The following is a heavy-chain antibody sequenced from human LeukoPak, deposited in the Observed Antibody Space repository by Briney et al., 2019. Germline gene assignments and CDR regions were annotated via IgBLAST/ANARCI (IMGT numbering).Heavy chain of an antibody. D-gene: IGHD1-14*01. CDR1: GFTFSDYY. CDR3: ARGNGGNHAHLDY. V-gene: IGHV3-11*06. CDR2: ISSSSRYT. Sequence: PGGSLRLSCAASGFTFSDYYMSWIRQALEKGLEWLSHISSSSRYTKYADSVKGRFTISRDNAKNSLYLQMNSLRAEDTAVYYCARGNGGNHAHLDYWGQGTLVTVSS. J-gene: IGHJ4*02.